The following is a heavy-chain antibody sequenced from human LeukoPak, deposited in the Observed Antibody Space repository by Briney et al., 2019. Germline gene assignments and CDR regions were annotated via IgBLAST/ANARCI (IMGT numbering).Heavy chain of an antibody. CDR2: IYHGGNT. Sequence: PSETLSLTCGVSGGSISSSNWWSWVRQPPGKGLEWIGEIYHGGNTNYNPSLKSRVTISVDKSKNQFSLKLSSVTAADTAVYYCARDLATVATPYFDYWGQGTLVTVSS. D-gene: IGHD4-23*01. CDR1: GGSISSSNW. J-gene: IGHJ4*02. CDR3: ARDLATVATPYFDY. V-gene: IGHV4-4*02.